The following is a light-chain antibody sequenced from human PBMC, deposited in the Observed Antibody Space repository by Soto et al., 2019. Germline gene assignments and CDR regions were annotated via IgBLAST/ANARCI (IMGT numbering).Light chain of an antibody. Sequence: EIVMTQSPLSLPVTPGESASISCRSSQSLLHSNGHNYLDWYVQKPGQSTQLLIYLGSTRAYGDHDRFSGSGSGKDFTLKISRVEAEDVGIYYCMQALQADFTFGPGTKGDIK. CDR1: QSLLHSNGHNY. CDR3: MQALQADFT. CDR2: LGS. V-gene: IGKV2-28*01. J-gene: IGKJ3*01.